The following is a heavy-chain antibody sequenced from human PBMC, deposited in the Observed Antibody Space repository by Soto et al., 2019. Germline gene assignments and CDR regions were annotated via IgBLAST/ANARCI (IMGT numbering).Heavy chain of an antibody. Sequence: GGSLRLSCAGSGFTFSSHWMSWVRQAPGKGLEWVSAISGSGGSTYYADSVKGRFTISRDNSKNTLYLQMNSLRAEDTAVYYCAKTGASCGGDCYSVAFDIWGQGTMVTVS. CDR1: GFTFSSHW. D-gene: IGHD2-21*02. V-gene: IGHV3-23*01. CDR2: ISGSGGST. CDR3: AKTGASCGGDCYSVAFDI. J-gene: IGHJ3*02.